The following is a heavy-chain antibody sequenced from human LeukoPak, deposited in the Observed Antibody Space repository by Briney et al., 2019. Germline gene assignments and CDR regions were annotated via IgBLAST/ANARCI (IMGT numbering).Heavy chain of an antibody. V-gene: IGHV4-39*01. CDR3: ARQEYSGGWYLGEFDS. Sequence: SETLSLTCTVSGGSISSSSYYWGWIRQPPGKGLGWIGSMYYSGSTYYTPSLKSRVTISVDTSKHQFSLKLSSVTAADTAVYYCARQEYSGGWYLGEFDSWGQGTLVTVSS. J-gene: IGHJ4*02. CDR2: MYYSGST. D-gene: IGHD6-19*01. CDR1: GGSISSSSYY.